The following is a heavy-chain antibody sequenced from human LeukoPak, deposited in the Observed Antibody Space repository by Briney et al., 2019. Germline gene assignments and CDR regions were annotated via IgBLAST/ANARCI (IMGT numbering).Heavy chain of an antibody. V-gene: IGHV5-51*01. D-gene: IGHD4/OR15-4a*01. CDR2: IYPGDSDT. CDR1: GYSFTSYW. Sequence: GESLKISCKGSGYSFTSYWIGWVRQMPGKGLEWMGIIYPGDSDTRYSPSFQGQVTISADRSISTAYLQWSSLKASDTAMYYCTRGFYGGYYYYYYMDVWGKGTTVTVSS. J-gene: IGHJ6*03. CDR3: TRGFYGGYYYYYYMDV.